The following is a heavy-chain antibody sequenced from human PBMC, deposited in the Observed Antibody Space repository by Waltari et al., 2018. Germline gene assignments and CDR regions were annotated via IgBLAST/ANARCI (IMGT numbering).Heavy chain of an antibody. D-gene: IGHD2-8*02. CDR2: IHYSGTP. Sequence: QVQVQESGPGLVKPSETVSLTCTVSGDSISNRFWTWIRQPPAKGLEWIGNIHYSGTPKYNPSLKSRVAISLDTSKNHLSLRLDSVTAADTALYFCVRGKLGFCTGSSCHLDLWGRGTLVTVSS. CDR3: VRGKLGFCTGSSCHLDL. CDR1: GDSISNRF. J-gene: IGHJ5*02. V-gene: IGHV4-59*11.